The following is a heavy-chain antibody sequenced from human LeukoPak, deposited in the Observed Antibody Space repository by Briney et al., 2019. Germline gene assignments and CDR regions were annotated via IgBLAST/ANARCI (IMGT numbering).Heavy chain of an antibody. V-gene: IGHV3-30*02. D-gene: IGHD2-2*01. CDR3: AKNWKIVVVPAAIHAEYFQH. CDR2: IRYDGSNK. CDR1: GFTFSSYG. Sequence: GGSLRLSCAASGFTFSSYGMDWVRQAPGKGLEWVAFIRYDGSNKYYADSVKGRFTISRDNSKNTLYLQMNSLRAEDTAVYYCAKNWKIVVVPAAIHAEYFQHWGQGTLVTVSS. J-gene: IGHJ1*01.